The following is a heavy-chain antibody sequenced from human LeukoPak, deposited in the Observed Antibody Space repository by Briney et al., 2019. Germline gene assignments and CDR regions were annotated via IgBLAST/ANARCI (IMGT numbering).Heavy chain of an antibody. J-gene: IGHJ3*02. CDR2: IKHDSSET. CDR1: GFPISSYW. V-gene: IGHV3-7*01. Sequence: PGGSLLLSCAASGFPISSYWMSWVRQVPGKGLESVAHIKHDSSETYYVDTVRGRFIISRDNAKNSLYLQMNSLRVEDTAVYHCARGPTDFDASDIWGHGTLVTVSS. CDR3: ARGPTDFDASDI.